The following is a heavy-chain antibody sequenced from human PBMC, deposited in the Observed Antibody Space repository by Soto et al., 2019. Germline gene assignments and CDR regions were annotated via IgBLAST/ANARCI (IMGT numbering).Heavy chain of an antibody. V-gene: IGHV4-39*01. J-gene: IGHJ5*02. CDR1: GGSISSSSYY. D-gene: IGHD2-15*01. CDR2: IYYSGST. CDR3: ARHAHIVETDDWFDP. Sequence: SETLSLTCTVSGGSISSSSYYWGWIRQPPGKGLEWIGSIYYSGSTYYNPSLKSRVTISVDTSKNQFSLKLSSVTAADTAVYYCARHAHIVETDDWFDPWGQGTLVTVSS.